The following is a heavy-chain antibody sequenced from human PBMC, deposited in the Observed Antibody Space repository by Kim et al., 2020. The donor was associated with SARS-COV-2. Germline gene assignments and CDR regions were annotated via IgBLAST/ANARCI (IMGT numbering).Heavy chain of an antibody. D-gene: IGHD3-3*01. J-gene: IGHJ3*02. CDR3: ARDSEYYDFWSGYHRGVDI. CDR1: GGSICSYY. CDR2: IYTSGST. V-gene: IGHV4-4*07. Sequence: SETLSLTCTVSGGSICSYYWSWIRQPAGKGLEWIGRIYTSGSTNYNASLKSRVTMSVDTSKNQFSLKLSSVTAADTAVYYCARDSEYYDFWSGYHRGVDIWGQGTMVTVSS.